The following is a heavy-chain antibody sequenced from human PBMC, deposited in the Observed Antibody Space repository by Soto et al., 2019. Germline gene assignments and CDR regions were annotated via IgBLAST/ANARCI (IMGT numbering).Heavy chain of an antibody. V-gene: IGHV3-23*01. CDR2: ISGSGADT. CDR1: GFTFSSYA. J-gene: IGHJ4*02. CDR3: AKGGIAAVGAQTSRCDN. D-gene: IGHD6-13*01. Sequence: GGSLRLSCAASGFTFSSYAMNWVRQAPGKWLEWVSGISGSGADTHYADSVKGRFTISRDNPKNTLSLQMTSLRAEDTAVYYCAKGGIAAVGAQTSRCDNWGQGXLVTVYS.